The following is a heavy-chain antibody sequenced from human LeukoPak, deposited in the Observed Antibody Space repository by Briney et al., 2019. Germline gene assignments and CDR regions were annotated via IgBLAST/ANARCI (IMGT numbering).Heavy chain of an antibody. CDR1: GGSFSGYY. CDR3: ARRAYQLQRHNWFDP. J-gene: IGHJ5*02. CDR2: INHSGST. V-gene: IGHV4-34*01. Sequence: PSETLSLTCAVYGGSFSGYYWSWIRQPPGKGLEWIGEINHSGSTNYNPSLKSRVTISVDTSENQFSLKLSSVTAADTAVYYCARRAYQLQRHNWFDPWGQGTLVTVSS. D-gene: IGHD2-2*01.